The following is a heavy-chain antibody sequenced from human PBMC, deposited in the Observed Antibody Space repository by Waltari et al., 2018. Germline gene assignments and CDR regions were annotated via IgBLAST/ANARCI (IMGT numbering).Heavy chain of an antibody. J-gene: IGHJ4*02. CDR1: GFTFSDNE. CDR2: ISSSVSSI. CDR3: ARDGGAYCNGGNCSPFEQ. Sequence: EVQLVESGGTLAQPGGSLRLSCVASGFTFSDNELNWVRQVPGKVLEWVSYISSSVSSIYYSVSVRGRFTISRDNAKNSLDLEMSSLRAEDTALYYCARDGGAYCNGGNCSPFEQWGQGTLVTVSS. V-gene: IGHV3-48*03. D-gene: IGHD2-15*01.